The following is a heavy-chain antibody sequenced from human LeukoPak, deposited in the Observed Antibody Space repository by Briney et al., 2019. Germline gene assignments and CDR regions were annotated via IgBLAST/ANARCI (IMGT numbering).Heavy chain of an antibody. J-gene: IGHJ5*02. D-gene: IGHD3-22*01. Sequence: GASVKVSYKASGYTFTGYYMHWMRQAPGQGLEWMGWINPNSGGTNYAQKFQGRVTMTRDTSISTAYMELSRLRSDDTAVYYCARDSYYYDSSGYPPGNWFDPWGQGTLVTVSS. CDR2: INPNSGGT. V-gene: IGHV1-2*02. CDR3: ARDSYYYDSSGYPPGNWFDP. CDR1: GYTFTGYY.